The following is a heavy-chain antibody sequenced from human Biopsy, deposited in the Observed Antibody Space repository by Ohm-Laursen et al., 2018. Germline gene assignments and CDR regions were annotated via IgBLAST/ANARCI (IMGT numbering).Heavy chain of an antibody. V-gene: IGHV2-5*02. CDR3: ARRGSLQLKNWFDP. Sequence: PTQTLTLTSTFSGFSLSTSGVGVGWIRQPPGKALEWLALIYWDDDKRYSPSLKSRLTITKDTSKKQVFFTMTNMDPVDTATFYCARRGSLQLKNWFDPWGQGTLVPVSS. CDR1: GFSLSTSGVG. CDR2: IYWDDDK. J-gene: IGHJ5*02.